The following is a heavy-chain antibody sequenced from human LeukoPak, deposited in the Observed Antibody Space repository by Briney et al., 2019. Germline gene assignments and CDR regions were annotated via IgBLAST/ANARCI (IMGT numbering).Heavy chain of an antibody. V-gene: IGHV1-2*06. Sequence: GASVKVSCKASGYTFTGYYMHWVRQAPGQGLEWMGRINPNSGGTNYAQKFQGRVTMTRDTSISTAYMELSSLRSEDTAVYYCARVPITMVRGVDAWDAFDIWGQGTMVTVSS. J-gene: IGHJ3*02. CDR2: INPNSGGT. D-gene: IGHD3-10*01. CDR1: GYTFTGYY. CDR3: ARVPITMVRGVDAWDAFDI.